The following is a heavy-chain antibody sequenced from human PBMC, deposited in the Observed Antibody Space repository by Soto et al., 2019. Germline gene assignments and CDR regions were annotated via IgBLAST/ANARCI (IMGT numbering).Heavy chain of an antibody. V-gene: IGHV4-30-2*01. D-gene: IGHD3-10*01. CDR3: ARGLAVRGSYGLDV. Sequence: QLQLQESGSGLVKPSQTLSLTCAVSGASISSGGSSWSWIRPAPGTGLEWIGYIYHSGITNYNPPLTSRVTISVDKSQNQFSLSLSFVTAAATTVYYCARGLAVRGSYGLDVWGQGTTVTVSS. CDR1: GASISSGGSS. CDR2: IYHSGIT. J-gene: IGHJ6*02.